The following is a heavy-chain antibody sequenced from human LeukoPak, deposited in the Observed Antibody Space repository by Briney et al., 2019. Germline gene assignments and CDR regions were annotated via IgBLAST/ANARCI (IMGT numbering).Heavy chain of an antibody. J-gene: IGHJ6*03. Sequence: TSQTLSLTCTVSGGSISSGGYYWSWIRQHPGKGLEWIGYIYYSGSTYYNPSLKSRVTISVDTSKNQFSLKLSSVTAADTAVYYCARGVEWLFSYYYYYMDVWGKGTPVTVSS. CDR3: ARGVEWLFSYYYYYMDV. D-gene: IGHD3-3*01. CDR1: GGSISSGGYY. CDR2: IYYSGST. V-gene: IGHV4-31*03.